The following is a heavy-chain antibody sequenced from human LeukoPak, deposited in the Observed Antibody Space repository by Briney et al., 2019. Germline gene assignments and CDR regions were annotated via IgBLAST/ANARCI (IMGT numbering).Heavy chain of an antibody. CDR2: INHSGGT. D-gene: IGHD3-10*01. CDR3: ARESPLWFGEYYTDY. V-gene: IGHV4-34*01. J-gene: IGHJ4*02. CDR1: GGSFSDYY. Sequence: SETLSLTCAVYGGSFSDYYWSWIRQPPGKGLEWIGEINHSGGTNYNPSLKSRVTISVDTSKNQFSLKLSSVTAADTAVYYCARESPLWFGEYYTDYWGQGTLVTVSS.